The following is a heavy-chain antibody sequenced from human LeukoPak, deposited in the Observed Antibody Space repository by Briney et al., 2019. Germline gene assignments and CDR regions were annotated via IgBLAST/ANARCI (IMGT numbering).Heavy chain of an antibody. CDR1: GYTFTSYY. J-gene: IGHJ5*02. V-gene: IGHV1-46*01. CDR2: INPSGGST. Sequence: ASVKVSCKASGYTFTSYYMHWVRQAPGQGLEWMGIINPSGGSTSYAQKFQGRVTITRDTSASTAYMELSSLRSEDTAVYYCARWLEYCSGGSCYEVGFDPWGQGTLVTVSS. CDR3: ARWLEYCSGGSCYEVGFDP. D-gene: IGHD2-15*01.